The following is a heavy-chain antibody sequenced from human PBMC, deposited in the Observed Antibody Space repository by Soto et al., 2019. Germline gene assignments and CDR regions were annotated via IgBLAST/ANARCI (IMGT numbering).Heavy chain of an antibody. J-gene: IGHJ5*02. V-gene: IGHV4-4*02. CDR1: GGSISSSNW. CDR2: IYYSGSTT. Sequence: QVQLRESGPGLVKSSGTLSLTCAVSGGSISSSNWWSWVRQPPGKGLEWIGEIYYSGSTTNYNPSLKSRVTISVDGSKNEFSLNLSSVTAADTAVYYCARGIVGATRAWGQGTLVTVSS. CDR3: ARGIVGATRA. D-gene: IGHD1-26*01.